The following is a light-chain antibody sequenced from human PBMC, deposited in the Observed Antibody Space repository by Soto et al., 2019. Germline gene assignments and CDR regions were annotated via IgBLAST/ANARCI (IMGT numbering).Light chain of an antibody. CDR3: GTWDSSLSVWV. V-gene: IGLV1-51*02. CDR1: SSNIGNNY. CDR2: ENN. J-gene: IGLJ3*02. Sequence: QSALTQPPSVPAAPGQKVTISCSGSSSNIGNNYVSWYQQLPGTAPKLLIYENNKRPSGIPDRFSGSKSGTSATLGITGLQTGDEADYYCGTWDSSLSVWVFGGGTKLTVL.